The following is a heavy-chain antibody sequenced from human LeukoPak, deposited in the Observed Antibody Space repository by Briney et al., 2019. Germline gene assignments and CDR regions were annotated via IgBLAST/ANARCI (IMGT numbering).Heavy chain of an antibody. CDR1: GFSLSTSGVG. J-gene: IGHJ4*02. Sequence: NVSGPTLVKPTQTLTLTCTFSGFSLSTSGVGVGWIRQPPGEALEWLALIYWDGDKRFSPSLRTRLTITKDTSKSQVILTMTNMDPVDTATYYCAYNPQLNYWGQGTLVTVSS. V-gene: IGHV2-5*02. CDR3: AYNPQLNY. D-gene: IGHD1-14*01. CDR2: IYWDGDK.